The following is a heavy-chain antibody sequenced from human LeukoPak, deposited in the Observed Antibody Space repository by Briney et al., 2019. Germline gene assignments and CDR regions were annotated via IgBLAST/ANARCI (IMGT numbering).Heavy chain of an antibody. CDR2: INHSGST. V-gene: IGHV4-34*01. J-gene: IGHJ4*02. Sequence: RASETLSLTCAVYGGSFSGYCWSWIRQPPGKGLEWIGEINHSGSTNYNPSLKSRVTISVDTSKNQFSLKLSSVTAADTAVYYCARGLEAYSSGTFDYWGQGNLVTVSS. D-gene: IGHD6-19*01. CDR1: GGSFSGYC. CDR3: ARGLEAYSSGTFDY.